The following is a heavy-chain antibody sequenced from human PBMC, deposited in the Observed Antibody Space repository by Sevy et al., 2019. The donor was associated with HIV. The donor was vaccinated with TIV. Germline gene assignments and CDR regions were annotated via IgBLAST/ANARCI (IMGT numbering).Heavy chain of an antibody. J-gene: IGHJ6*02. CDR1: GFPFNDHA. Sequence: GGSLRLSCAASGFPFNDHAMYWVRQVPGKGLEWVSGISWNSRNIGYADSVKDRFTISRDNARHFVYLEMNSLRPEDTAFYYGAKDMNRGCDGVNCYSYYYYFYGLDVWGQGTTVTVSS. CDR2: ISWNSRNI. D-gene: IGHD2-21*01. V-gene: IGHV3-9*01. CDR3: AKDMNRGCDGVNCYSYYYYFYGLDV.